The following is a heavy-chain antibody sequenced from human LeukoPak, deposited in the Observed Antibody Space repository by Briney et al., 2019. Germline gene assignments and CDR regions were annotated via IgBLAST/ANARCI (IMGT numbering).Heavy chain of an antibody. V-gene: IGHV4-34*01. D-gene: IGHD3-22*01. CDR1: GGSFSGYY. CDR2: INHSGST. CDR3: ARGRDYDSSGYYENKYYFDY. J-gene: IGHJ4*02. Sequence: SETLSLTCAVYGGSFSGYYWSWIRQPPGKGLEWIGEINHSGSTNYNPSLKSRVTISVDTSKNQFSLKLSSVTAADTAVYYCARGRDYDSSGYYENKYYFDYWGQGTLVTVSS.